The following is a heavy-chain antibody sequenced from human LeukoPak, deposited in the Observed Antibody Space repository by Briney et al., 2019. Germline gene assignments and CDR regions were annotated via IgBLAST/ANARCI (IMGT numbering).Heavy chain of an antibody. CDR2: ISSSSSYI. Sequence: GGSLRLSCAASGFTFSSYSMNWVRQAPGKGLEWVSSISSSSSYIYYADSVKGRFTISRDNAKDSLYLQMNSLRAEDTAAYYCARDYDILTGYVLFDYWGQGTLVTVSS. CDR3: ARDYDILTGYVLFDY. CDR1: GFTFSSYS. D-gene: IGHD3-9*01. J-gene: IGHJ4*02. V-gene: IGHV3-21*01.